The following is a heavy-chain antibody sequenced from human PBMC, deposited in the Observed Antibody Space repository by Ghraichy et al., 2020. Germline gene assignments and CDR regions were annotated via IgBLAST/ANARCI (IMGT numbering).Heavy chain of an antibody. D-gene: IGHD2-15*01. CDR1: GFTFSNYW. J-gene: IGHJ5*02. V-gene: IGHV3-74*03. CDR3: ASLGGLLLT. CDR2: INSDGSDS. Sequence: GGSLRLSCAASGFTFSNYWMHWVRQAPGKGLVWVSRINSDGSDSMYADSAKGRFTISRDNSKNMLYLQMSSLRAEDTATYYCASLGGLLLTWGQGTLVTGSS.